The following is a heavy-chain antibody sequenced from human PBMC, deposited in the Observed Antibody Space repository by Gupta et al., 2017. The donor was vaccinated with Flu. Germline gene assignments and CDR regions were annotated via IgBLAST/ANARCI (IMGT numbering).Heavy chain of an antibody. J-gene: IGHJ4*02. D-gene: IGHD3-3*01. CDR1: RFSFSDYG. CDR2: ISYDGRQT. CDR3: ARETFPADFFFEY. Sequence: QVRLVGSGGDVVQPGESLRLSCAASRFSFSDYGMHWIRQTPGKGLEWVAVISYDGRQTYYADSVKDRFSISRDNSKSVLYLQMTSLRSEDTAVYFCARETFPADFFFEYWGQGIQVTVSS. V-gene: IGHV3-30*03.